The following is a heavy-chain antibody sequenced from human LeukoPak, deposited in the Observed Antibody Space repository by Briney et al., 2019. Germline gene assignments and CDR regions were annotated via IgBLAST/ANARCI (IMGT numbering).Heavy chain of an antibody. J-gene: IGHJ4*02. CDR2: ISDSGGRT. CDR1: GITLSNYG. V-gene: IGHV3-23*01. Sequence: GGSLRLPCAVSGITLSNYGMSWVRQAPGKGLEWVAGISDSGGRTNYADSVTGRFTISRDNPKNTLYLQMNSLRAEDTAVYFCAKRGVVIRVILVGFHKEAYYFDSWGQGALVTVSS. CDR3: AKRGVVIRVILVGFHKEAYYFDS. D-gene: IGHD3-22*01.